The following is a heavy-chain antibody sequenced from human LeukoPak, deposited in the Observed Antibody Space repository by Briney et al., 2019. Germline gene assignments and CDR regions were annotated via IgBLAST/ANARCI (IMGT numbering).Heavy chain of an antibody. D-gene: IGHD6-19*01. CDR1: GFTFSSYA. V-gene: IGHV3-23*01. CDR2: ISGTGLNT. J-gene: IGHJ4*02. CDR3: AKRVSGWYWVDY. Sequence: GGSLRLSCAASGFTFSSYAMSWVRQAPGKGLEWVSAISGTGLNTYYADSVKGRFTISRDNSKNTLYLRMNSLRAEDTAVYYCAKRVSGWYWVDYWGQGTLVTVSS.